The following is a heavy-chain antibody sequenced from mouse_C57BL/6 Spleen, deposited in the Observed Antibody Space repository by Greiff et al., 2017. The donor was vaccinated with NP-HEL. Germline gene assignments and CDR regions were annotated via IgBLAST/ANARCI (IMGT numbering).Heavy chain of an antibody. CDR2: IYPYNGVS. CDR3: ARSGSSYLYWYFDV. Sequence: EVKVVESGPELVKPGASVKISCKASGYSFTGYYMHWVKQSHGNILDWIGYIYPYNGVSSYNQKFKGKATLTVDKSSSTAYMELRSLTSEDSAVYYCARSGSSYLYWYFDVWGTGTTVTVSS. V-gene: IGHV1-31*01. D-gene: IGHD1-1*01. CDR1: GYSFTGYY. J-gene: IGHJ1*03.